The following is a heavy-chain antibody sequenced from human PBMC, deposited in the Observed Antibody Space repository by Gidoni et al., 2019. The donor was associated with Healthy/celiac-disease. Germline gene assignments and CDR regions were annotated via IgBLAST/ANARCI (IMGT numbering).Heavy chain of an antibody. CDR3: AIPRQPSIAVAAAVGY. V-gene: IGHV3-30*03. CDR2: ISYDGSNK. J-gene: IGHJ4*02. Sequence: QVQLVESGGGVVQPGRSLRLSCAASGFTFSSYGMHWVRQAPGKGLEWVAVISYDGSNKYYADSVKGRFTISRDNSKNTLYLQMNSLRAEDTAVYYCAIPRQPSIAVAAAVGYWGQGTLVTVSS. D-gene: IGHD6-19*01. CDR1: GFTFSSYG.